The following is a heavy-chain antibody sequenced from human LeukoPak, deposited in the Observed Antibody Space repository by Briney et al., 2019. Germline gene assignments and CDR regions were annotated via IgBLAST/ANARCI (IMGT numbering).Heavy chain of an antibody. D-gene: IGHD2/OR15-2a*01. J-gene: IGHJ6*02. V-gene: IGHV3-7*05. CDR3: ASTTISPVGGMDV. Sequence: PGGSLRLSCAASGFTFSSYWMSWVRQAPGKGLEWVANIKQDGSEKYYVDSVKGRFTISRDSAKNSLYLQVNGLRAEDTAVYYCASTTISPVGGMDVWGQGTTVTVSS. CDR2: IKQDGSEK. CDR1: GFTFSSYW.